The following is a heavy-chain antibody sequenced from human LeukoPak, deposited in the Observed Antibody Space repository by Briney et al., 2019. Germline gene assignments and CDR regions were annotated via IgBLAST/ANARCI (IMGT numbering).Heavy chain of an antibody. Sequence: SETLSLTCTVSGGSISSYFWSWVRQPPGKVLEWIGYIYYSGSTQYNPSLKSRVTISLDTSKNQFSLKLTSVTAADTAVYYCASKHYYDSSGHLDYWGQGTLVTVSS. D-gene: IGHD3-22*01. CDR3: ASKHYYDSSGHLDY. CDR1: GGSISSYF. CDR2: IYYSGST. J-gene: IGHJ4*02. V-gene: IGHV4-59*08.